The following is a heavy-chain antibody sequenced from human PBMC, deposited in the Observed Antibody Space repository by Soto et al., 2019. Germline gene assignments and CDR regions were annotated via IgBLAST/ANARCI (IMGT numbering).Heavy chain of an antibody. J-gene: IGHJ6*02. D-gene: IGHD3-22*01. CDR3: AREQAGYYDSSGYPTYYYYGMDV. CDR2: IDPSDSYT. V-gene: IGHV5-10-1*01. Sequence: GESLKISCKGSGYSFTSYWISWVRQMPEKGLEWMGRIDPSDSYTNYSPSFQGHVTISADKSISTAYLQWSSLKASDTAMYYCAREQAGYYDSSGYPTYYYYGMDVWGQGTTVTAP. CDR1: GYSFTSYW.